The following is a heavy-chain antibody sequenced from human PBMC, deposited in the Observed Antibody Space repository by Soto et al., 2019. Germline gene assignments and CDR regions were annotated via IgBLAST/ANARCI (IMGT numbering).Heavy chain of an antibody. J-gene: IGHJ4*02. Sequence: GGSLRLSCAASGFTFSSYSMNWVRQAPGKGLEWVSSISSSSSYIYYADSVKGRFTISRDNAKNSLYLQMNSLRAEDTAVYYCARDLRSPTGQFDYWGQGTLVTVSS. CDR1: GFTFSSYS. CDR2: ISSSSSYI. D-gene: IGHD1-1*01. V-gene: IGHV3-21*01. CDR3: ARDLRSPTGQFDY.